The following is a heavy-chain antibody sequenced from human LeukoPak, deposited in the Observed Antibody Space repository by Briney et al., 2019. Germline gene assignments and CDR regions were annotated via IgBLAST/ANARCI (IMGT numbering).Heavy chain of an antibody. D-gene: IGHD3-22*01. CDR1: GYSISSGYY. CDR2: IYHSGST. J-gene: IGHJ4*02. CDR3: ARVGDYYDSRFGPFDY. Sequence: SETLSLTCTVSGYSISSGYYWGWIRQPPGKGLEWIGSIYHSGSTYYNPSLKSRVTISVDTSKNQFSLKLSSVTAADTAVYYCARVGDYYDSRFGPFDYWGQGTLVTVSS. V-gene: IGHV4-38-2*02.